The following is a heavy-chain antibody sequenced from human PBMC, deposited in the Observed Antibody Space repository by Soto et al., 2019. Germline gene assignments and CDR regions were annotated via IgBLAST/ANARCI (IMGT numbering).Heavy chain of an antibody. Sequence: TSETLSLTCTVSGCCISSSSYYWGWIRQPPGKGLEWIGSIYYSGSTYYNPSLKSRVTISVDTSKNQFSLKLSSVTAADTAVYYCATKTGGGWEDGMDVWGQGTTVTVSS. CDR2: IYYSGST. CDR3: ATKTGGGWEDGMDV. CDR1: GCCISSSSYY. V-gene: IGHV4-39*01. J-gene: IGHJ6*02. D-gene: IGHD6-19*01.